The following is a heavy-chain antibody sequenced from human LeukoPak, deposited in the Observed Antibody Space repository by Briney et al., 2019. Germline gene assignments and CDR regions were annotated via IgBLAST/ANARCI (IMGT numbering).Heavy chain of an antibody. CDR2: IIPIFGIA. J-gene: IGHJ5*02. Sequence: GSSVKVSCKASGGTFSSYAISWVRQAPGQGLEWMGRIIPIFGIANYAQKFQGRVTITADKFTSTAYMELSSLRSEDTAVYYCARVGTTGRKYNWFDPWGQGTLVTVSS. CDR3: ARVGTTGRKYNWFDP. V-gene: IGHV1-69*04. D-gene: IGHD1-1*01. CDR1: GGTFSSYA.